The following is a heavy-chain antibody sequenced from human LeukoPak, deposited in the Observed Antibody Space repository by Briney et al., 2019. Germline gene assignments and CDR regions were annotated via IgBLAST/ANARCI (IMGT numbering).Heavy chain of an antibody. CDR3: ARGGYYYGMDV. CDR2: IYHSGST. D-gene: IGHD3-16*01. CDR1: GGSISSGGYS. V-gene: IGHV4-30-2*01. J-gene: IGHJ6*02. Sequence: PSETLSLTRAVSGGSISSGGYSWSWIRQPPGKGLEWIGYIYHSGSTYYNPSLKGRVTISVDRSKNQFSLKLSSVTAADTAVYYCARGGYYYGMDVWDQGTTVTVSS.